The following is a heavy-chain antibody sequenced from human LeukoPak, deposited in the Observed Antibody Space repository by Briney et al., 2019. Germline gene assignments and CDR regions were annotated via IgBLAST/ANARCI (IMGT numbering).Heavy chain of an antibody. J-gene: IGHJ4*02. V-gene: IGHV1-8*01. CDR2: MNPNSGNT. D-gene: IGHD1-26*01. CDR1: GYTFTSYD. Sequence: ASVKVSCKASGYTFTSYDINWVRQATGQGLEWMGWMNPNSGNTGYAQKFQGRVTMTRNTSISTAYMELSSLRSEDTAVYYCAREEESGSYFDYWGQGTLVTVSS. CDR3: AREEESGSYFDY.